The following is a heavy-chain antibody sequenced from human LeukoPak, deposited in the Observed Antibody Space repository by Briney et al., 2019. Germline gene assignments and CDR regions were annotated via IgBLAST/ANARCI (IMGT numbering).Heavy chain of an antibody. D-gene: IGHD2-15*01. V-gene: IGHV3-74*01. CDR2: INSDGSST. CDR3: ARVDCSGGSCYFDY. J-gene: IGHJ4*02. CDR1: GFTFSRYW. Sequence: GGSLRLSCAASGFTFSRYWMHWVRQTPGKGLVWISHINSDGSSTRYADSVKGRFTISRDNAKNTLDLQMSSLRAEDTAVYYCARVDCSGGSCYFDYWGQGTLVTVSS.